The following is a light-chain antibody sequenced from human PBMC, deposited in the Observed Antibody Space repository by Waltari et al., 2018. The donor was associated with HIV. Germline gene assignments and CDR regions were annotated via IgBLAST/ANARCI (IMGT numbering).Light chain of an antibody. CDR3: QQYYSTPPYT. Sequence: DIVMTQSPDSLAVSLGERATINCKSSQSVLYDSKNKNYLAWYQQKPGQPPKLLIYWASTRDSGVPDRFSGSGSGTDFTLTISSLQAEDVAVYYCQQYYSTPPYTFGQGTKLEIK. V-gene: IGKV4-1*01. CDR1: QSVLYDSKNKNY. J-gene: IGKJ2*01. CDR2: WAS.